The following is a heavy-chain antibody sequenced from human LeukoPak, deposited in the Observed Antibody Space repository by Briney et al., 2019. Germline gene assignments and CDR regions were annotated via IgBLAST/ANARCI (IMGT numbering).Heavy chain of an antibody. D-gene: IGHD6-13*01. CDR3: ARDPGPYSSSWQFDY. Sequence: GRSLRLPCAASGFTFSSYAMHWVRQAPGKGLEWVAVISYDGSNKYYADSVKGRFTISRDNSKNTLYLQMNSLRAEDTAVYYCARDPGPYSSSWQFDYWGQGTLVTVSS. CDR2: ISYDGSNK. CDR1: GFTFSSYA. V-gene: IGHV3-30*04. J-gene: IGHJ4*02.